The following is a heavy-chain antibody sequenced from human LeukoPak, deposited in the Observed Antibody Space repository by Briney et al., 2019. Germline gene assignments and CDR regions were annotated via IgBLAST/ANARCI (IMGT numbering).Heavy chain of an antibody. D-gene: IGHD4-23*01. CDR1: GFTFSSYG. J-gene: IGHJ4*02. CDR2: ISYDGSNK. Sequence: PGGSLRLSCAASGFTFSSYGMHWVRQAPGKGLEWVAIISYDGSNKYYADSVKGRFTIARDSSKNTLYLQMNSLRAEDTAVYYCAKDLSDGGRTHLIDYWGQGTLVTVSS. V-gene: IGHV3-30*18. CDR3: AKDLSDGGRTHLIDY.